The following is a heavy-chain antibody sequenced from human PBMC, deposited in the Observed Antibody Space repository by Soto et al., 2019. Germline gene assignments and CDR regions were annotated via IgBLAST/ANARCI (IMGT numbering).Heavy chain of an antibody. CDR3: ARDGGNWNCDY. J-gene: IGHJ4*02. V-gene: IGHV1-46*01. CDR1: GYTFTSYN. D-gene: IGHD1-7*01. CDR2: INPSGGRT. Sequence: GASVKVSCKASGYTFTSYNMHWVRQAPGQGLEWMGIINPSGGRTSYAQKFQGRVTVTRDTSASTVYMELSSLRSEDTAVYYCARDGGNWNCDYWGQGALVTVYS.